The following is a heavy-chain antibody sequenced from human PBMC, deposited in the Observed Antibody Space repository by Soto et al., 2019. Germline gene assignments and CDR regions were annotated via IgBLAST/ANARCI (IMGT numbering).Heavy chain of an antibody. V-gene: IGHV4-39*01. J-gene: IGHJ4*02. CDR3: ARQRTSVVTQAYFDS. CDR2: IYYSGST. D-gene: IGHD2-21*02. Sequence: SETLSLTCTVTGDSINNRSYYWGWIRQPPGKGLEWIGSIYYSGSTYNNPCPKSRVSMSVDTSKNQFSLKLRSVTAADTALYYCARQRTSVVTQAYFDSWGQGSLVTVS. CDR1: GDSINNRSYY.